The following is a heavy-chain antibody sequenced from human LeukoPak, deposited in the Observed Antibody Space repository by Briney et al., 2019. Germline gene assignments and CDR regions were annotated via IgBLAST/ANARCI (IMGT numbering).Heavy chain of an antibody. CDR1: GGSISSYY. Sequence: PSETLSLTCTVSGGSISSYYWSWIRQPPGKGLEWIGYIYYSGSTNYNPSLKSRVTISVDTSKNQFSLKLSSVTAADTAVYYCAREVVGATTWEKDYYYYYMDVWGKGTTVTVSS. CDR2: IYYSGST. J-gene: IGHJ6*03. V-gene: IGHV4-59*01. D-gene: IGHD1-26*01. CDR3: AREVVGATTWEKDYYYYYMDV.